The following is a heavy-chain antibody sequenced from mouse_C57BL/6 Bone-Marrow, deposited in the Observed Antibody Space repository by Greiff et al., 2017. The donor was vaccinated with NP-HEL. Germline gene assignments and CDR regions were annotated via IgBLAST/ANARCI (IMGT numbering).Heavy chain of an antibody. Sequence: VQLQQSGAELVKPGASVKLSCKASGYTFTEYTIHWVKQRSGQGLEWIGWFYPGSGSIKYNEKFKDKATLTADKSSSTVYMELSRWTSEDSAVYFCARHEDHITTAPGYAMDYWGQGTSVTVSS. J-gene: IGHJ4*01. CDR1: GYTFTEYT. CDR2: FYPGSGSI. V-gene: IGHV1-62-2*01. D-gene: IGHD1-2*01. CDR3: ARHEDHITTAPGYAMDY.